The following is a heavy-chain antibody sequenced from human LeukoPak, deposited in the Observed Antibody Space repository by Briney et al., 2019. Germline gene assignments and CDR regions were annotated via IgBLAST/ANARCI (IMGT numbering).Heavy chain of an antibody. CDR3: ARALTLWCGAPRHYYYMDV. CDR2: IYHSGST. CDR1: GYSISSGYY. Sequence: SETLSLTCTVSGYSISSGYYWGWIRQPPGKGLEWIGSIYHSGSTYYNPSLKCRVTISVDTSKNQFSLKLSSVAAADTAVYYCARALTLWCGAPRHYYYMDVWGKGTTVTVSS. D-gene: IGHD3-10*01. V-gene: IGHV4-38-2*02. J-gene: IGHJ6*03.